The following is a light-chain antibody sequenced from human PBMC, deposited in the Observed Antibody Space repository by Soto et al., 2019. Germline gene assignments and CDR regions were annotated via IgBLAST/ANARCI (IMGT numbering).Light chain of an antibody. CDR2: DVS. CDR3: CSYAGSYTLV. CDR1: SSDVGRYNY. Sequence: QSVLTQPRSVSGSPGQSDTLSCTGTSSDVGRYNYVSWYQQHPGKAPKFMIYDVSKRPSGVPDRFSGSKSGNTASLTISGLQAEDEADYYCCSYAGSYTLVFGGGTKLTVL. V-gene: IGLV2-11*01. J-gene: IGLJ3*02.